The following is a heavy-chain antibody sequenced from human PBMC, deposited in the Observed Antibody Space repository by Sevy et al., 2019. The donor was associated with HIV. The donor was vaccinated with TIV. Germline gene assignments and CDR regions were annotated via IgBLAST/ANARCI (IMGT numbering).Heavy chain of an antibody. Sequence: GGSLRLSCAASGFTFSNYAMSWVRQTPGKGLEWVSAISGSAHRTYYTDSVKGRFTISRDNSKNMLFLQMNSLRAEDTAVYYCVKEVSAYSYSDYWGQGTLVTVS. CDR2: ISGSAHRT. J-gene: IGHJ4*02. CDR1: GFTFSNYA. D-gene: IGHD5-18*01. V-gene: IGHV3-23*01. CDR3: VKEVSAYSYSDY.